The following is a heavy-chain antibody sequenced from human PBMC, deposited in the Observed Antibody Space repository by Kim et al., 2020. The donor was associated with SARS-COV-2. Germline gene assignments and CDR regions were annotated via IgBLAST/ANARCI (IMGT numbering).Heavy chain of an antibody. CDR3: AKAVDVVVVPASFDI. J-gene: IGHJ3*02. V-gene: IGHV4-31*02. Sequence: PSLKSRVTISVDTSKNHFSLKLSSVTAADTAVYCCAKAVDVVVVPASFDIWGQGTMVTVSS. D-gene: IGHD2-2*01.